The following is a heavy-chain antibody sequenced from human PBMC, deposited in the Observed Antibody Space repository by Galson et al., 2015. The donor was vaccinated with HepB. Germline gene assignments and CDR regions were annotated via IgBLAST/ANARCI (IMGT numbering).Heavy chain of an antibody. J-gene: IGHJ6*02. D-gene: IGHD2-15*01. V-gene: IGHV1-18*01. Sequence: SVKVSCKASGYTFTSYGISWVRQAPGQGLEWMGWISAYNGNTNYAQKLQGRVTMTTDTSTSTAYMELRSLRSDDTAVYYCARDRDIVVVVAAIKGWMGYGMDVWGQGTTVTVSS. CDR2: ISAYNGNT. CDR3: ARDRDIVVVVAAIKGWMGYGMDV. CDR1: GYTFTSYG.